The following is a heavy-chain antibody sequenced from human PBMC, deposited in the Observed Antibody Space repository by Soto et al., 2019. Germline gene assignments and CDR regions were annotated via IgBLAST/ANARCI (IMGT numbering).Heavy chain of an antibody. CDR3: ARVDVRVSARRYFDY. CDR1: GDSVTSGGYY. CDR2: NYYSGST. V-gene: IGHV4-61*08. J-gene: IGHJ4*02. Sequence: ASETLSLTCTVSGDSVTSGGYYWSWIRQPPRKGLEWIGYNYYSGSTDYNPSLKSRVTISADTPKNQFSLKLNSVTAADTAIYYCARVDVRVSARRYFDYWGQGALVTVSS. D-gene: IGHD6-6*01.